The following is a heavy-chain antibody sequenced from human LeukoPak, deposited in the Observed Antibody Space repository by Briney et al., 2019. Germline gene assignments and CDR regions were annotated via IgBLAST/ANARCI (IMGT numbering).Heavy chain of an antibody. CDR1: GYTLTELS. CDR2: FDPEVGET. CDR3: ATLAGALDAFDI. J-gene: IGHJ3*02. V-gene: IGHV1-24*01. D-gene: IGHD1-26*01. Sequence: ASVKVSCKVSGYTLTELSMHWVRQAPGKGLEWMGGFDPEVGETIYAQKFQGRVTMTEDTSTDAAYMELSSLRSEDTAVYYCATLAGALDAFDIWGQGTMVTVSS.